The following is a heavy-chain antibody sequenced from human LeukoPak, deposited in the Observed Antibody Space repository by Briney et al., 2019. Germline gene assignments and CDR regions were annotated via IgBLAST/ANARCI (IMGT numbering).Heavy chain of an antibody. V-gene: IGHV5-51*01. CDR2: IYPGDSDT. CDR3: VRTFPVSYASGLDY. CDR1: GSTLAANW. J-gene: IGHJ4*02. Sequence: GESLKISCMGSGSTLAANWMGGVCQMPGKGLEWMGIIYPGDSDTRYSPSFQGQVTISADKSINTAYLQWSSLKASDTAIYYCVRTFPVSYASGLDYWGQGTLVTVSS. D-gene: IGHD3-10*01.